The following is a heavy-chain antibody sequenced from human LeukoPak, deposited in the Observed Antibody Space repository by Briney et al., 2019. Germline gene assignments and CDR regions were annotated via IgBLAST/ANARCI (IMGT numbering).Heavy chain of an antibody. CDR3: AREGPHCSGGSCYLDY. CDR1: GFTFSSYA. V-gene: IGHV3-30-3*01. Sequence: PGGSLRLSCAASGFTFSSYAMHWVRQAPGKGLEWVAVISYDGSNKYYADSVKGRFTISRDNSKNTLYLQMNGLRAEDTAVYYCAREGPHCSGGSCYLDYWGQGTLVTVSS. J-gene: IGHJ4*02. D-gene: IGHD2-15*01. CDR2: ISYDGSNK.